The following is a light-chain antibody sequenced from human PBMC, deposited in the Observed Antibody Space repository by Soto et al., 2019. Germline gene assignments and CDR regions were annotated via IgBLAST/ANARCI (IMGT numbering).Light chain of an antibody. CDR1: QSVSG. Sequence: EIVLTQSPGTLSLSPGERATLSCRASQSVSGMAWYQQIRGQAPRLLIYGASTRATGIPDRFSGSGSGTDFTLTISRLEPEDFAVYYCQQYGSSGTFGQGTRLEIK. CDR2: GAS. CDR3: QQYGSSGT. J-gene: IGKJ5*01. V-gene: IGKV3-20*01.